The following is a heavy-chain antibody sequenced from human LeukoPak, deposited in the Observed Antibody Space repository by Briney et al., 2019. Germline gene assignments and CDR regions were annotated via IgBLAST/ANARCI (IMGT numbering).Heavy chain of an antibody. CDR1: GFTFSNAW. D-gene: IGHD4-17*01. J-gene: IGHJ4*02. CDR3: TTGLGDPLYFDY. Sequence: GGSLRVSCAASGFTFSNAWMSWVRQAPGKGLEWVGRIKSKTDGGTTDYAAPVKGRFTISRDDSKNTLYLQMNSLKTEDTAVYYCTTGLGDPLYFDYWGQGTLVTVSS. CDR2: IKSKTDGGTT. V-gene: IGHV3-15*01.